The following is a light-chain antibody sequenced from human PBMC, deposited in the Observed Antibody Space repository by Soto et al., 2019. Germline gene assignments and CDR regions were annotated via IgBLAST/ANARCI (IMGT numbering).Light chain of an antibody. CDR2: GAS. V-gene: IGKV3-11*01. Sequence: EVVMTQSPATLSASPGERVILSCRASQNIGSNLAWYQQRPGQAPRLLMYGASTRATETPARFSGSGSGTDFTLTISSLEPEDFAVYYCQQRSNWPITFGQGTRLEIK. J-gene: IGKJ5*01. CDR1: QNIGSN. CDR3: QQRSNWPIT.